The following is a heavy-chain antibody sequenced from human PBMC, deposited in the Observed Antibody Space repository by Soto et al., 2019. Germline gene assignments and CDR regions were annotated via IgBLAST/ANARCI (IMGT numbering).Heavy chain of an antibody. J-gene: IGHJ3*02. CDR2: INPSGGST. D-gene: IGHD3-22*01. V-gene: IGHV1-46*01. Sequence: ASVKVSCKGSGYTFTSYYMHWVRQAPGQGLEWMGIINPSGGSTSYAQKFQGRVTMTRDTSTSTVYMELSSLRSEDTAVYYCARGGXGYYYDSSGYPADAFDIWGQGTMVTVSS. CDR3: ARGGXGYYYDSSGYPADAFDI. CDR1: GYTFTSYY.